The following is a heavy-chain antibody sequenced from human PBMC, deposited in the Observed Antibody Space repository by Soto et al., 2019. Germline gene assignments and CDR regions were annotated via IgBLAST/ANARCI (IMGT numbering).Heavy chain of an antibody. Sequence: PSETLSLTCTVSGYSISSGYHWGWVRQPPGKGLEWIGSIYYSGSTYYNPSLRSRVTISVDPSKNQFALKLSSVTAADTAVFYCARHYSSGSRNWFDPWGQGTLVTVSS. CDR2: IYYSGST. CDR3: ARHYSSGSRNWFDP. CDR1: GYSISSGYH. J-gene: IGHJ5*02. D-gene: IGHD6-19*01. V-gene: IGHV4-38-2*02.